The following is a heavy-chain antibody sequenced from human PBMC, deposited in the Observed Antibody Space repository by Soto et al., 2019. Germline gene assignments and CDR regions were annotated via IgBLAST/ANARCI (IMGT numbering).Heavy chain of an antibody. CDR1: GFTFSSYS. J-gene: IGHJ6*02. CDR2: ISSSSSTI. Sequence: PGGSLRLSCAASGFTFSSYSMNWVRQAPGKGLEWVSYISSSSSTIYYAESVKGRFTISRDNAKNSLYLQMNSLRDVDTVVYYCARSDFWSGYPDYYYYGMDVWGQGTTVTVSS. V-gene: IGHV3-48*02. D-gene: IGHD3-3*01. CDR3: ARSDFWSGYPDYYYYGMDV.